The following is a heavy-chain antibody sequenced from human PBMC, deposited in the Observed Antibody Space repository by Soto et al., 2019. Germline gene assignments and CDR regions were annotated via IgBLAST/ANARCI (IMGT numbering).Heavy chain of an antibody. CDR1: GYTFNTYG. CDR2: ISAYDGKT. J-gene: IGHJ5*02. V-gene: IGHV1-18*01. Sequence: ASVKVSYKASGYTFNTYGINWVRQAPGQGLELMGGISAYDGKTTYAETFQGRVTLTTDTSTSTAYMELRSLRSDDTAIYYCARDPHEFWTSYGFDPWGQGTPVTVSS. CDR3: ARDPHEFWTSYGFDP. D-gene: IGHD3-3*01.